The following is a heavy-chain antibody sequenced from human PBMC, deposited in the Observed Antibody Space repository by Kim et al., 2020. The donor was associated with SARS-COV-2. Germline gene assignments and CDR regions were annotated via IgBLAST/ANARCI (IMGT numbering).Heavy chain of an antibody. J-gene: IGHJ4*02. V-gene: IGHV4-4*07. Sequence: SNPALKSRVTRSVDTSKNQFSLRLSSLTPADTAVYYCARESLAAAGPFDYWGQGTLVTVSS. D-gene: IGHD6-25*01. CDR3: ARESLAAAGPFDY.